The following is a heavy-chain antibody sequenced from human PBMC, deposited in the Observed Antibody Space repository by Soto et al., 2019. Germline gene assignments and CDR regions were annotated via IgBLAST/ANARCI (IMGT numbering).Heavy chain of an antibody. CDR2: ISGSGGST. CDR3: AKVFSQWLRLTAAQYFDY. CDR1: GFTFSSYA. V-gene: IGHV3-23*01. J-gene: IGHJ4*02. Sequence: GGSLRLSCAASGFTFSSYAMSWVRQAPGKGLEWVSAISGSGGSTYYADSVKGRFTISRDNSKNTLYLQMNSLRAEDTAVYYCAKVFSQWLRLTAAQYFDYWGQATLVTVSS. D-gene: IGHD5-12*01.